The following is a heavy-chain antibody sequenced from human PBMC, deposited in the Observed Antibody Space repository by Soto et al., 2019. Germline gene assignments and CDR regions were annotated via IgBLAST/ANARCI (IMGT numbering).Heavy chain of an antibody. J-gene: IGHJ6*02. CDR3: AKDRETEVAVGGMDV. D-gene: IGHD2-21*01. V-gene: IGHV3-43D*04. Sequence: EVQLVESGGVVVQPGGFLRLSCAASGFTFDDYAMHWVRQAPGKGLEWVSLISWDGGSTYYADSVKGRFTISRDNSKNSLYLQMNSLRAEDTALYYCAKDRETEVAVGGMDVWGQGTTVTVSS. CDR1: GFTFDDYA. CDR2: ISWDGGST.